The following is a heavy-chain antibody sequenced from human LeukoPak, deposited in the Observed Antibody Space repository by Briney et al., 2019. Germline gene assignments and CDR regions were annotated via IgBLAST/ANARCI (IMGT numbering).Heavy chain of an antibody. CDR1: GFTFSSYG. Sequence: GGSLRLSCAASGFTFSSYGMHWVRQAPGKGLEWVAVISYDGSNKYYADSVKGRFTISRDNSKNTVFLQMNSLRAEDTAVYYCARAGLGAAADVWGQGTLVTVSS. CDR3: ARAGLGAAADV. CDR2: ISYDGSNK. V-gene: IGHV3-30*03. D-gene: IGHD6-13*01. J-gene: IGHJ4*02.